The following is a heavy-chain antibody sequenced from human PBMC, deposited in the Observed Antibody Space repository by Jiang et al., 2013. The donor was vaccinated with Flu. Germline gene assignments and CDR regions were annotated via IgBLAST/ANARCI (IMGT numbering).Heavy chain of an antibody. D-gene: IGHD5-12*01. CDR2: INHSGST. V-gene: IGHV4-34*01. CDR3: ARVLYSGYDFTRKYYFDY. J-gene: IGHJ4*02. Sequence: LLKPSETLSLTCAVYGGSFSGYYWSWIRQPPGKGLEWIGEINHSGSTNYNPSLKSRVTISVDTSKNQFSLKLSSVTAADTAVYYCARVLYSGYDFTRKYYFDYWGQGTLVTVSS. CDR1: GGSFSGYY.